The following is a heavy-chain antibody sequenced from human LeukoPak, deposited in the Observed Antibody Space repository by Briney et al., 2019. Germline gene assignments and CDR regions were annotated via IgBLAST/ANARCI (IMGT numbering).Heavy chain of an antibody. D-gene: IGHD3-9*01. CDR3: ARGRYFDY. Sequence: PGGSLRLSRAASGFTVSSNYMSWVRQAPGKGLEWVSVIYSGGSTYYADSVKGRFTISRDNSKNTLYLQMNSLRAEDTAVYYCARGRYFDYWGQGTLVTVSS. V-gene: IGHV3-66*01. CDR1: GFTVSSNY. CDR2: IYSGGST. J-gene: IGHJ4*02.